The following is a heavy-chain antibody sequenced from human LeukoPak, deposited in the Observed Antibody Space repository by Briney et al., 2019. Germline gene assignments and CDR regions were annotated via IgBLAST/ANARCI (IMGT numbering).Heavy chain of an antibody. CDR2: IYYSGST. V-gene: IGHV4-39*01. J-gene: IGHJ4*02. Sequence: SETLSLTCTVSGGSISSSSYYWGWIRQPPGKGLEWIGSIYYSGSTYYNPSLKSRVTISVDTSKNQFSLKLSSVTAADTAVYYCARHPAPLAAAGRGSYFDYWGQGTLVTVSS. CDR1: GGSISSSSYY. D-gene: IGHD6-13*01. CDR3: ARHPAPLAAAGRGSYFDY.